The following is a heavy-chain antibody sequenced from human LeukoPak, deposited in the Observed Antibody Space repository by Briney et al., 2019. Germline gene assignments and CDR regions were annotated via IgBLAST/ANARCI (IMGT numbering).Heavy chain of an antibody. J-gene: IGHJ4*02. D-gene: IGHD6-6*01. CDR1: GFTVTSNH. CDR3: ARDSSSYYFDF. CDR2: IYNGGTT. V-gene: IGHV3-66*01. Sequence: SGGSLRLSCAASGFTVTSNHMNWVRQAPGKGLEWVSIIYNGGTTHDADSLKDKFTISRDDYSIKLYLQIDSLRDDDTAVYYCARDSSSYYFDFWGQGTLVTVSS.